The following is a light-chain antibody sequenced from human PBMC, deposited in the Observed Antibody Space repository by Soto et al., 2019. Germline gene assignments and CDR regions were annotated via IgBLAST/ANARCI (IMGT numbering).Light chain of an antibody. J-gene: IGLJ3*02. CDR3: QTWGTGIPRV. CDR1: SGHSSYA. V-gene: IGLV4-69*01. Sequence: QPVLTQSPSASASLGASVKLTCTLSSGHSSYAIAWHQQQPEKGPRYLMKLTSDGSHSKGDGIPDRFSGSSSGAERYLTISSLQSEDEADDYCQTWGTGIPRVFGGGTKRTVL. CDR2: LTSDGSH.